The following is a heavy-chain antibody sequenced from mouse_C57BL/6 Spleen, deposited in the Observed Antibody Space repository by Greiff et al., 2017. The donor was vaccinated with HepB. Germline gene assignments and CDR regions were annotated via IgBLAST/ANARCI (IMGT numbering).Heavy chain of an antibody. CDR3: AGGLLLRGRYYAMDY. V-gene: IGHV1-69*01. J-gene: IGHJ4*01. D-gene: IGHD1-1*01. Sequence: QVQLQQPGAELVMPGASVKLSCKASGYTFTSYWMPWVKQRPGQGLEWIGEIDPSDSYTNYNQKFKGKSTLTVDKSSSTAYMQLSSLTSADSAVYYCAGGLLLRGRYYAMDYWGQGTSVTVSS. CDR1: GYTFTSYW. CDR2: IDPSDSYT.